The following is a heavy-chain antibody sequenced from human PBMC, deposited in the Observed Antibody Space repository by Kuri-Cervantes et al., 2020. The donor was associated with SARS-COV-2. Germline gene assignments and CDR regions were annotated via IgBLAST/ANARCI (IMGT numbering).Heavy chain of an antibody. CDR1: GYTFTSYG. CDR3: ARDYCSGGRCRDFDY. J-gene: IGHJ4*02. CDR2: ISAYNGNT. Sequence: ASVKVSCKASGYTFTSYGISWVRQAPGQGLEWMGWISAYNGNTNYAQKLQGRVTMTTDESTSTAYMELRSLRYDDTAVYYCARDYCSGGRCRDFDYWGQGTLVTVSS. D-gene: IGHD2-15*01. V-gene: IGHV1-18*01.